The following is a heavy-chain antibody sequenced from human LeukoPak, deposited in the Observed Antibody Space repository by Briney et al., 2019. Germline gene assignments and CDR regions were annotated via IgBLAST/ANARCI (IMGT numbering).Heavy chain of an antibody. D-gene: IGHD3-16*01. J-gene: IGHJ4*02. CDR2: IKEDGSEK. Sequence: GGSLRLSCGASGFIFSDYWMSWVRQAPGKGLEWVAQIKEDGSEKYYIDSVKGRFIISRDNAKTLLYLQMDSLRPQDTAVYYCARGTVLTGYASFDYWGQGALVTVSS. CDR3: ARGTVLTGYASFDY. CDR1: GFIFSDYW. V-gene: IGHV3-7*01.